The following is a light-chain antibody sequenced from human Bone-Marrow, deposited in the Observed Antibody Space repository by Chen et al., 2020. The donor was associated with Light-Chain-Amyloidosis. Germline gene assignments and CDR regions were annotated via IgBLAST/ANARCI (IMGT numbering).Light chain of an antibody. CDR2: RAS. Sequence: EIVMTQSPATLSVSPGETAVLSCRASQSLSGNLAWYQQKPGQAPRLLIFRASSRVTDIPSRFSGTGYETEFTLTISSLQSEDFAVYYCQQYNNWPPLTFGGGTKVEIK. V-gene: IGKV3-15*01. J-gene: IGKJ4*01. CDR3: QQYNNWPPLT. CDR1: QSLSGN.